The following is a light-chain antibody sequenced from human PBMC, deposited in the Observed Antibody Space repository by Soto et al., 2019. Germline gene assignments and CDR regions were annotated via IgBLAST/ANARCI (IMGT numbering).Light chain of an antibody. CDR1: QSVSTY. CDR3: QQSYSYPFT. V-gene: IGKV1-39*01. J-gene: IGKJ4*01. CDR2: AAS. Sequence: DIQMTKSPSSLSASVGDRVIITCRASQSVSTYLNWYQQKPGKAPERLIYAASRLQSGAPSRFSGSGSGTDFTLSIDSLQPQDFATYHCQQSYSYPFTFGGGTKVEI.